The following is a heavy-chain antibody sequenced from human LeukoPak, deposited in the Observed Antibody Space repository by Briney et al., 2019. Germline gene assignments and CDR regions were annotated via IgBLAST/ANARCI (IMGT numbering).Heavy chain of an antibody. CDR2: IYSDNT. Sequence: GGSLRLSCTVSGFTVSSNSMSWVRQAPGKGLEWVSFIYSDNTHYSDSVKGRFTISRDNSKNTLYLQMNSLRAEDTAVYYCAREWDGGNSRSDWFDPWGQGTLVTVSS. J-gene: IGHJ5*02. V-gene: IGHV3-53*01. CDR1: GFTVSSNS. CDR3: AREWDGGNSRSDWFDP. D-gene: IGHD4-23*01.